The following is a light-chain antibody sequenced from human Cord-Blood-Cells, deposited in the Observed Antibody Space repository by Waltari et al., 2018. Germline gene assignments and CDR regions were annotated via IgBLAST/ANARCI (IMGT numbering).Light chain of an antibody. CDR1: QSISSW. J-gene: IGKJ1*01. CDR2: DAS. CDR3: QQYNSYST. V-gene: IGKV1-5*01. Sequence: DIQMTQSPSTLSASVGDRVTITCRASQSISSWLAWYQQTPGKAPKLLIYDASSLESGVPSRFSGSGSGTEFTLTISRLQPDDFATYYCQQYNSYSTFGQGTKVEIK.